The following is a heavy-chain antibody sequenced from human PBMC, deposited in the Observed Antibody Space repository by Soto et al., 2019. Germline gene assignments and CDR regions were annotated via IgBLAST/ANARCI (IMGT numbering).Heavy chain of an antibody. J-gene: IGHJ6*02. V-gene: IGHV1-69*01. CDR2: IIPISSTT. Sequence: QVELVQSGAEVKKPGSSVKVSCKASGGNFITFAINWVRQAPGQGLEWMGEIIPISSTTKSAHKFQDRVTISEDGSSSTVHMELRSLKSEDTAIYFCAKKLGIDPFGSYGLDVWGQGTTVTVSS. D-gene: IGHD7-27*01. CDR1: GGNFITFA. CDR3: AKKLGIDPFGSYGLDV.